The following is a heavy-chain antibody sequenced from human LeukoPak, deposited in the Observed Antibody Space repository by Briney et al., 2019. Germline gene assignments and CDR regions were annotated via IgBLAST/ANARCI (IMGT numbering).Heavy chain of an antibody. D-gene: IGHD3-10*01. Sequence: PSETLSLTCAVSGYSISSGYYWGWIRQPPGKGLEWIGSIYHSGSTYYNPSLKSRVTISVDTSKNQFSLKLSSVTAADTAVYYCASFSYGPFDYWAREPWSPSPQ. CDR1: GYSISSGYY. CDR3: ASFSYGPFDY. V-gene: IGHV4-38-2*01. J-gene: IGHJ4*02. CDR2: IYHSGST.